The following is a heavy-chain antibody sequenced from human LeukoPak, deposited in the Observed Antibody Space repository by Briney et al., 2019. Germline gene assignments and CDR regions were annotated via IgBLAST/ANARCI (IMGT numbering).Heavy chain of an antibody. Sequence: ASVKVSCKASGYTFTSYYMHWVRQAPGQGLKWMGIINPSGGSTSYAQKFQGRVTMTRDTSTSTVYMELSSLRSEDTAVYYCARDYSKGAAAATRYYYYYGMDVWGKGTTVTVSS. CDR3: ARDYSKGAAAATRYYYYYGMDV. CDR2: INPSGGST. D-gene: IGHD6-13*01. J-gene: IGHJ6*04. V-gene: IGHV1-46*01. CDR1: GYTFTSYY.